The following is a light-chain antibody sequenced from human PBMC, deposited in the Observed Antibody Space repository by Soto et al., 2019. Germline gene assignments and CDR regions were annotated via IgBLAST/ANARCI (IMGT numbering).Light chain of an antibody. CDR2: GAS. Sequence: EIVMTQSPASLSVSTGETATLSCRASQSISNSLAWYQQKPGQAPSLLIYGASTRATGIPARFSGSGSGTEFTLTISSLQSEDSALYYCQQYNNWPPRTFGQGNKLEIK. V-gene: IGKV3-15*01. CDR1: QSISNS. CDR3: QQYNNWPPRT. J-gene: IGKJ2*01.